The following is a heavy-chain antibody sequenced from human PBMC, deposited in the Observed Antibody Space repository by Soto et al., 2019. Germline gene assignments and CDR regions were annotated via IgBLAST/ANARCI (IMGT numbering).Heavy chain of an antibody. CDR3: AKGLASYDILTGYPLDYYYGMDV. CDR2: ISGSGGRT. CDR1: GFTFSSYA. Sequence: PGGSLRLSCAVSGFTFSSYAMSWVRQAPGKGLEWVSAISGSGGRTYYADSVKGRFTISRDNSKNTLYLQMNSLRAEDTAVYYCAKGLASYDILTGYPLDYYYGMDVWGQGTTVTVSS. V-gene: IGHV3-23*01. D-gene: IGHD3-9*01. J-gene: IGHJ6*02.